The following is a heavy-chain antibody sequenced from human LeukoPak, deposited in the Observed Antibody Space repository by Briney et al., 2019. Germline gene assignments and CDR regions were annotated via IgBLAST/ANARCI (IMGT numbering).Heavy chain of an antibody. CDR2: ISAYNGNT. J-gene: IGHJ4*02. CDR1: GYTFTSYG. Sequence: GASVKVSCKASGYTFTSYGISWVRQAPGQGLEWMGWISAYNGNTNYAQKFQGRVTMTTDTSTSTVHMELRSLRSDDTAVYYCAREGSVWGSYHYFEYWGQGSLVTVSS. D-gene: IGHD3-16*02. V-gene: IGHV1-18*01. CDR3: AREGSVWGSYHYFEY.